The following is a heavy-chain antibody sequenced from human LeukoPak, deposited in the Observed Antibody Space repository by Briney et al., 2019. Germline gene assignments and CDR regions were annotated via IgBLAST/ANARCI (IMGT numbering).Heavy chain of an antibody. Sequence: SSETLSLTCTVSGGSVSSGSYYWSWIRQPPGKGLEWIGYIYYSGSTKYNPSLKRRVTISVDTSKNQFSLKLSSVTAADTAVYYCARVRYSSGWYEDYWGQGTLVTVSS. CDR3: ARVRYSSGWYEDY. V-gene: IGHV4-61*01. CDR1: GGSVSSGSYY. J-gene: IGHJ4*02. D-gene: IGHD6-19*01. CDR2: IYYSGST.